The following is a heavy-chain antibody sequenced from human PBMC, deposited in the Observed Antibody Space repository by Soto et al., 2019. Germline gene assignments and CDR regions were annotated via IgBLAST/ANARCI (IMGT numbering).Heavy chain of an antibody. CDR3: ARVAVAGTRVDY. V-gene: IGHV4-4*02. J-gene: IGHJ4*02. D-gene: IGHD6-19*01. Sequence: QVQLQESGPGLVKPSGTLSLTCAVSGGSISSSNWWSWVRQPPGKGLGWIGEIYHSGSTNYNPSLQSRVXXXVXXSKNQFSLKLSSVTAADTAVYYCARVAVAGTRVDYWGQGTLVTVSS. CDR1: GGSISSSNW. CDR2: IYHSGST.